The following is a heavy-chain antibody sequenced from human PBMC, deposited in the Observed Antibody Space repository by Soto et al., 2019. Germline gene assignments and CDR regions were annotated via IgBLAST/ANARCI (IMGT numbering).Heavy chain of an antibody. Sequence: QVQLQQSGPGLVKPSQTLSLTCAISGDSVSSNSAAWNWIRQSHSRGLEWLGRTYYRSKWYNDSAVTDTRRITITPDPSKSQVPLQRTPVTPEVRAVYYCARDQPASGTYGMDVVGQGTTVTVSS. J-gene: IGHJ6*02. D-gene: IGHD6-13*01. CDR3: ARDQPASGTYGMDV. CDR2: TYYRSKWYN. CDR1: GDSVSSNSAA. V-gene: IGHV6-1*01.